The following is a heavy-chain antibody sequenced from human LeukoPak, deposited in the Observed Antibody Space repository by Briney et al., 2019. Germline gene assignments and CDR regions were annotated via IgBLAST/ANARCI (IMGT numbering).Heavy chain of an antibody. J-gene: IGHJ3*02. CDR1: GYTFTSYA. V-gene: IGHV1-3*01. Sequence: ASVKVSCKASGYTFTSYAMHWVRQAPGQRLEWMGWINAGNGNTKYSQKFQGRVTITRDTSASTAYMELSSLRSEDTAVYYCAREGKRWLQSGLAFDIWGQGTMVTVSS. D-gene: IGHD5-24*01. CDR3: AREGKRWLQSGLAFDI. CDR2: INAGNGNT.